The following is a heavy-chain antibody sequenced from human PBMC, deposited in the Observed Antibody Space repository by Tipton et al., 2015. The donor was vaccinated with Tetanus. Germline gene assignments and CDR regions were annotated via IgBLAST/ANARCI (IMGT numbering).Heavy chain of an antibody. CDR1: DGPVSSGGFY. J-gene: IGHJ3*02. V-gene: IGHV4-39*02. D-gene: IGHD3-10*01. CDR2: MYNSGAT. CDR3: ARPEASGRARGFDI. Sequence: TLSLTCSVSDGPVSSGGFYWGWVRQVTGKGLEWIGTMYNSGATYYNPSLKGRVTISGDTSKNLFSLTSVTASDTAVYYCARPEASGRARGFDIWGQGTKVTVSP.